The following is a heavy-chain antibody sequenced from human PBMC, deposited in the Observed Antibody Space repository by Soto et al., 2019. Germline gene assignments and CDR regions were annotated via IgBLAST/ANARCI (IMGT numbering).Heavy chain of an antibody. CDR3: ARDGRLHWFES. CDR1: GDSIKTETW. V-gene: IGHV4-4*02. CDR2: IKHTGDA. Sequence: QVHLQESGPGLVKPSETLSLTCAVSGDSIKTETWWSWLRQLPGTGLEWIGEIKHTGDANANPSLRSRVSMSVDRTKNQFCLNLRSVSAADTAVYFCARDGRLHWFESWGQGTLVTVSS. J-gene: IGHJ5*01.